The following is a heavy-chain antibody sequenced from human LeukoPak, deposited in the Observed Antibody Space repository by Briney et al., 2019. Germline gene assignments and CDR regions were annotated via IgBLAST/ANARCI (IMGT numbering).Heavy chain of an antibody. J-gene: IGHJ4*02. CDR3: TKYYYDSSGYLYYFDY. CDR2: IKSKTDGGTA. V-gene: IGHV3-15*01. D-gene: IGHD3-22*01. CDR1: GFTFTNAW. Sequence: PGGSLRLSCAASGFTFTNAWMSWVRQAPGKGLEWVDRIKSKTDGGTADYAAPVKGRFTISRDDSKNTLYLQMNSLKTEDTAVYYCTKYYYDSSGYLYYFDYWGQGTLVTVSS.